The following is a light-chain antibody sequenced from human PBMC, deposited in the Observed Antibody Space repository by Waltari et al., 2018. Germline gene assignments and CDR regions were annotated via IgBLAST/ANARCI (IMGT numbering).Light chain of an antibody. CDR2: HAS. CDR3: QHYVSLPAT. Sequence: EIVLTQSPDTLSFSPGERATLSCRASQSISKYLAWYQQKPGQPPRILIYHASSRSTGIPDRFSGSGSGTDFSLTINRLEPEDFAVYYCQHYVSLPATFGQGTKLEIK. V-gene: IGKV3-20*01. J-gene: IGKJ1*01. CDR1: QSISKY.